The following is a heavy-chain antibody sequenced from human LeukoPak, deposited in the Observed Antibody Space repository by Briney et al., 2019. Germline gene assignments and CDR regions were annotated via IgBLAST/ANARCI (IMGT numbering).Heavy chain of an antibody. J-gene: IGHJ4*02. CDR1: GGSISSYY. CDR2: IYYSGST. CDR3: ASSEYSSSLIFDY. D-gene: IGHD6-13*01. V-gene: IGHV4-59*01. Sequence: SETLSLTCTVSGGSISSYYWSWIRQPPGKGLEWIGYIYYSGSTNYNPSLKSRVTISVDTSTNQFSLKLSSVTAADTAVYYCASSEYSSSLIFDYWGQGTLVTVSS.